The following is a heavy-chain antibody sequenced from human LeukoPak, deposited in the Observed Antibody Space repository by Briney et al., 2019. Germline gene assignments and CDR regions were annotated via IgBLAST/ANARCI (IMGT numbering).Heavy chain of an antibody. Sequence: SGTLSLTCTVSGDSVISGLYYWTWVRQPPGKGLEWIGYVYYSGSTTYSPSLKSRVSISVDTSKNQFSLTLRSVTAADTAVYYCARGKYYGDSDYWGQGTLATVSP. CDR2: VYYSGST. CDR1: GDSVISGLYY. D-gene: IGHD2-21*01. CDR3: ARGKYYGDSDY. V-gene: IGHV4-61*01. J-gene: IGHJ4*02.